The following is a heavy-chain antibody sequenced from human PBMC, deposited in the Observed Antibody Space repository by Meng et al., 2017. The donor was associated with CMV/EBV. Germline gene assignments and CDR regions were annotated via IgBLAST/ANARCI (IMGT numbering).Heavy chain of an antibody. CDR2: IDSDGSVS. CDR3: ARDCSSTSCWGIWYYGMDV. Sequence: GESLKISCAASGFTFSTSWIHWVRQAPGKGLVWVARIDSDGSVSTYADSVKGRFTISRDNAKNSLYLQMNSLRAEDTAVYYCARDCSSTSCWGIWYYGMDVWGQGTTVTVSS. V-gene: IGHV3-74*01. J-gene: IGHJ6*02. D-gene: IGHD2-2*01. CDR1: GFTFSTSW.